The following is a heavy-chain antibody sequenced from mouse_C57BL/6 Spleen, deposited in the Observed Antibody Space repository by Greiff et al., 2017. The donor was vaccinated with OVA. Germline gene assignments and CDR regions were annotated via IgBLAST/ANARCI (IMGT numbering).Heavy chain of an antibody. Sequence: VQLKQSGAELVMPGASVKLSCKASGYTFTSYWMHWVKQRPGRGLEWIGGIDPSDSYTNYNQKFKGKSTLTVDKSSSTAYMQLSRLTSEDSAVYYCARRGTNWYSEVWGTGTTVTVSS. J-gene: IGHJ1*03. CDR3: ARRGTNWYSEV. CDR2: IDPSDSYT. V-gene: IGHV1-69*01. CDR1: GYTFTSYW.